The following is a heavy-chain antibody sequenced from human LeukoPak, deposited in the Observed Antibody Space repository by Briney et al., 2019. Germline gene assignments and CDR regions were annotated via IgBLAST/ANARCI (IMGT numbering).Heavy chain of an antibody. CDR3: ARDTRAAAGRGEGWFDP. D-gene: IGHD6-13*01. Sequence: PSQTLSLTCTVSGGSISGGSYYWGWIRQPPGKGLEWIGSIYYSGSTYYNPSLKSRVTMSVDTSKNQFSLKLSSVTAADTAVYYCARDTRAAAGRGEGWFDPWGQGTLVTVSS. J-gene: IGHJ5*02. CDR1: GGSISGGSYY. V-gene: IGHV4-39*07. CDR2: IYYSGST.